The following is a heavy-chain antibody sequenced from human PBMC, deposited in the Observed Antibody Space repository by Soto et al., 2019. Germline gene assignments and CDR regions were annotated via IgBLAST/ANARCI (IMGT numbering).Heavy chain of an antibody. Sequence: QVQLVESGGGVVQPGRSLRLSCAASGFTFSSYAMHWVRQAPGKGLEWEAVISYDGSNKYYADSVKGRFTISRDNSKNTLYLQMNSLRAEDTAVYYCARDLSAAAEDFDYWGQGTLVTVSS. CDR1: GFTFSSYA. V-gene: IGHV3-30-3*01. CDR3: ARDLSAAAEDFDY. J-gene: IGHJ4*02. D-gene: IGHD6-13*01. CDR2: ISYDGSNK.